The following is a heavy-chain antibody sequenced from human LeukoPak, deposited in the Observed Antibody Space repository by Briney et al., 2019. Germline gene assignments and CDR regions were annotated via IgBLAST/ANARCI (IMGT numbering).Heavy chain of an antibody. CDR3: ARLYSDYHVFDI. Sequence: GGSLRLSCAASGFTFSSYVMHWVRQATGKGLEWVAFIRYDGTNKYYADSVKGRFTISRDNSKTTLYLQMNSLRAEDTAIYYCARLYSDYHVFDIWGQGTMVTVSS. J-gene: IGHJ3*02. CDR2: IRYDGTNK. D-gene: IGHD4-11*01. CDR1: GFTFSSYV. V-gene: IGHV3-30*02.